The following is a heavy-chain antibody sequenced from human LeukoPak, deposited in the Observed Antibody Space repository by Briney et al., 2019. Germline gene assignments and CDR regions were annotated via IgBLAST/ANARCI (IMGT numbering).Heavy chain of an antibody. D-gene: IGHD4-17*01. CDR1: GYSFTSYW. J-gene: IGHJ4*02. CDR2: IYPRDSDN. V-gene: IGHV5-51*01. Sequence: GESLKIFRKGSGYSFTSYWIGWVRQMPGKGLGGVGIIYPRDSDNRYSPSFQGQVTISADKSSSTAYLQWSSLKASDTAMYYGARPGYYGDYSFDFWGQGTLVTVSS. CDR3: ARPGYYGDYSFDF.